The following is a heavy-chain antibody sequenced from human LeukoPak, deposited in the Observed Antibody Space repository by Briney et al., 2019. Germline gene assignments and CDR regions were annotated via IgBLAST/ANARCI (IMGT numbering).Heavy chain of an antibody. J-gene: IGHJ4*02. CDR3: VSRNYGSSPFDY. CDR1: GFTFSRYW. Sequence: GGSLRLSCAASGFTFSRYWMHWVRQAPGKGLAWVSRISSDGSNTNYADSVKGRFTISRDNAKNTRYLQMDSLTAEDTAVYYCVSRNYGSSPFDYWGQGTLVTVSS. V-gene: IGHV3-74*01. CDR2: ISSDGSNT. D-gene: IGHD4-17*01.